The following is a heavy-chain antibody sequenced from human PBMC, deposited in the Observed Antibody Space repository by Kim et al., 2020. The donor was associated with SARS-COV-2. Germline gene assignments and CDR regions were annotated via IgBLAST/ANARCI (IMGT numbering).Heavy chain of an antibody. CDR1: GFAMSSYG. D-gene: IGHD3-9*01. J-gene: IGHJ6*02. Sequence: GGSLRLSCAASGFAMSSYGMHWVRQAPGKGLEWVSLIWYDGGNKYYADSVKGRFTNSRDNSKNTLYLQMNSLRAEDTAVYYCARDYAGYFKGLDVWGQGTTVTVSS. V-gene: IGHV3-33*01. CDR2: IWYDGGNK. CDR3: ARDYAGYFKGLDV.